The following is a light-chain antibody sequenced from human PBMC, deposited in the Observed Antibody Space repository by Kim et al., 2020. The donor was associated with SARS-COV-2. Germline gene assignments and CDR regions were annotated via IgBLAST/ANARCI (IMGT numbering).Light chain of an antibody. J-gene: IGLJ2*01. CDR2: GKN. CDR3: NSRDSSGVV. Sequence: VALGQTVMITCQGDSLRSYYVSWYQLQPGQAPVLVISGKNNRPSGIPDRFSGSRSGNTASLIITGAQAEDEAVYYCNSRDSSGVVFGGGTQLTVL. CDR1: SLRSYY. V-gene: IGLV3-19*01.